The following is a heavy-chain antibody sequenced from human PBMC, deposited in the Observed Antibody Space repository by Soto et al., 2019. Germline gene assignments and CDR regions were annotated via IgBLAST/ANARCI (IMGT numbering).Heavy chain of an antibody. Sequence: PGEALEISCEGSGYSFSSYWIGWVRLMPGKGLEYMGIMYPGDSDTRYSPSFQGQVTISADKSISTTYLQWSSLKASDTAIYYCASGNRAPTYYFEYWGQGTLVTVSS. CDR3: ASGNRAPTYYFEY. J-gene: IGHJ4*01. CDR1: GYSFSSYW. D-gene: IGHD1-1*01. CDR2: MYPGDSDT. V-gene: IGHV5-51*01.